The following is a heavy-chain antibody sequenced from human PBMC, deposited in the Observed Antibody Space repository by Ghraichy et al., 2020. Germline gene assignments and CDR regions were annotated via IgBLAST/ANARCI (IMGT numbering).Heavy chain of an antibody. CDR2: TRNKANSYTT. Sequence: GGSLRLSCAASGFTFSDHYMDWVRQAPGKGLEWVGRTRNKANSYTTEYAASVKGRFTISRDDSKNSLYLQMNSLKTEDTAVYYCARVGEQWLSQLDYWGQGTLVTVSS. J-gene: IGHJ4*02. CDR3: ARVGEQWLSQLDY. CDR1: GFTFSDHY. V-gene: IGHV3-72*01. D-gene: IGHD6-19*01.